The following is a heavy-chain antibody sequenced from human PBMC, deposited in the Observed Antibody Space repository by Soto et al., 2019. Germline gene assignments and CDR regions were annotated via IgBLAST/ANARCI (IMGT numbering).Heavy chain of an antibody. V-gene: IGHV3-48*01. Sequence: EVQLVESGGGLVQPGGSLRLSCAASGFTFSSYSMNWVRQAPGKGLEWVSYISSSSSTIYYADSVKGRFTISRDNAKNSLYLQMNSLRAEDTAVYYCAKRGSGSPHRYWGQGTLVTVSS. CDR2: ISSSSSTI. CDR1: GFTFSSYS. CDR3: AKRGSGSPHRY. J-gene: IGHJ4*02. D-gene: IGHD3-10*01.